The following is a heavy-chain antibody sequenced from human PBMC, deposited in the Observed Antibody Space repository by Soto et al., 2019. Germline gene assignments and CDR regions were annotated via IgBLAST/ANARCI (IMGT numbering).Heavy chain of an antibody. V-gene: IGHV6-1*01. Sequence: SQALSLTCSLSWDSVSSNSAAWNWIRQSPSRGLEWLGRTYYGSKWFNDYAVSVKGRITINPDTSKNQFSLQLNSVTPEDTAVYYCAGGMTYDYRGDFWGQGTLVTVSS. CDR3: AGGMTYDYRGDF. D-gene: IGHD4-4*01. CDR2: TYYGSKWFN. J-gene: IGHJ4*02. CDR1: WDSVSSNSAA.